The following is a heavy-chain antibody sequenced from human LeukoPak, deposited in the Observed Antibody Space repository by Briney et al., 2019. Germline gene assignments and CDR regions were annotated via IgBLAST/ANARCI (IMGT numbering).Heavy chain of an antibody. Sequence: RAGESLKISCKGSGYSFTSYWISWVRQMPGKGLEWMGRIDPSDSYTNYSPSFQGHVTISADKSISTAYLQWSSLKASDTAMYYCARHGDYGGKQVDYWGQGTLVTVSS. D-gene: IGHD4-23*01. CDR1: GYSFTSYW. CDR2: IDPSDSYT. V-gene: IGHV5-10-1*01. CDR3: ARHGDYGGKQVDY. J-gene: IGHJ4*02.